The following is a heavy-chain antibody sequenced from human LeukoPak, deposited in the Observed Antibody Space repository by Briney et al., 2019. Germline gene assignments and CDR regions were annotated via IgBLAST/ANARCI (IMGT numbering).Heavy chain of an antibody. CDR1: GGSFSGYY. D-gene: IGHD4-17*01. V-gene: IGHV4-34*01. CDR2: INHSGST. CDR3: ARGHYGDYRIDY. Sequence: ASETLSLTCAVYGGSFSGYYWSWIRQPPGKGLEWIGEINHSGSTNYNPSLKSRVTISVDTSKNQFSLKLSSVTAADTAVYYCARGHYGDYRIDYWGQGTLVTVSS. J-gene: IGHJ4*02.